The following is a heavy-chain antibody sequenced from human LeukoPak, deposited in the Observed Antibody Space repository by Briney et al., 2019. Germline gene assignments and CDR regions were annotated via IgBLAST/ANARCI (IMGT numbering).Heavy chain of an antibody. V-gene: IGHV3-21*01. J-gene: IGHJ6*03. CDR3: ARDTWFGELFYYYYYMDV. CDR2: ISNTGSYI. CDR1: GFTFSRYS. D-gene: IGHD3-10*01. Sequence: GGSLRLSCAASGFTFSRYSMNWVRQAPGKGLEWVSSISNTGSYISYAEFVKGRFSISRDNAKNSLYLQMNSLRAEDTAVYYCARDTWFGELFYYYYYMDVWGKGTTVTISS.